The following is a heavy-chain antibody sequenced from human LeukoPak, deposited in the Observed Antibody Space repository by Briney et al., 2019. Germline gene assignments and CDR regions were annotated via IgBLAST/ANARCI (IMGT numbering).Heavy chain of an antibody. CDR3: ARDTVAGQIYFDH. D-gene: IGHD6-19*01. J-gene: IGHJ4*02. CDR1: GFTFSDFY. CDR2: ISSSGSTT. V-gene: IGHV3-11*01. Sequence: GGSLRLSCAASGFTFSDFYMSWIRRAPGKGLQWISSISSSGSTTFYADSVKGRFTISRDNAKNSLYLQVDSLRVGDTAVYYCARDTVAGQIYFDHWGQGTLVTVSS.